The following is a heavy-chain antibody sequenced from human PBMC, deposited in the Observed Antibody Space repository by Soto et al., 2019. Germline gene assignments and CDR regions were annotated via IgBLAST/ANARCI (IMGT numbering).Heavy chain of an antibody. CDR1: GGSLSTNP. Sequence: ASLKVSCKASGGSLSTNPISWVRQAPGQGLEWMGGTGSGTGPGNHAQKFQGRLTVTADKSTSTVYMELTNLSSEDTAVYYCARRDSGGFYRFFDSWGQGTLVTVSS. CDR2: TGSGTGPG. D-gene: IGHD2-15*01. V-gene: IGHV1-69*06. J-gene: IGHJ4*02. CDR3: ARRDSGGFYRFFDS.